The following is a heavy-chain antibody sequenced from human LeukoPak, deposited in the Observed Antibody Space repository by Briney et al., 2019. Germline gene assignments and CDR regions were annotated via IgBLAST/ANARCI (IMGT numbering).Heavy chain of an antibody. V-gene: IGHV1-3*01. Sequence: PGASVKVSCKASGYTFTSYAMHWVRQAPGQRLEWMGWINAGNGNTKYSQKFQGRVTMTRDTSTSTVYMELSSLRSEDTAVYYCAREPGYSSSWYGAFDIWGQGTMVTVSS. CDR1: GYTFTSYA. CDR3: AREPGYSSSWYGAFDI. J-gene: IGHJ3*02. D-gene: IGHD6-13*01. CDR2: INAGNGNT.